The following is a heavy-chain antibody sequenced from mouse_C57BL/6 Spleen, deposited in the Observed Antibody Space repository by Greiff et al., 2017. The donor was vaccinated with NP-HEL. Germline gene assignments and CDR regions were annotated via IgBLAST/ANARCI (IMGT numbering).Heavy chain of an antibody. CDR1: GYTFTSYW. J-gene: IGHJ4*01. Sequence: VQLQQPGAELVKPGASVKLSCKASGYTFTSYWMHWVKQRPGRGLEWIGRIAPTSGGTKYTETFKSKATLPVDTSSSTAYMQLRSLTSEDSAVYDGARSEAYYSSYGAMDYWGQGTSVTVSS. V-gene: IGHV1-72*01. D-gene: IGHD2-5*01. CDR2: IAPTSGGT. CDR3: ARSEAYYSSYGAMDY.